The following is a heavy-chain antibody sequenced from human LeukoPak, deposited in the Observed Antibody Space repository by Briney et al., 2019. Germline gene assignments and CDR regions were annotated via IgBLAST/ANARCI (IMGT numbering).Heavy chain of an antibody. CDR1: GFTFSSYS. J-gene: IGHJ5*02. CDR3: ARGAASGNNWFDP. D-gene: IGHD2-15*01. CDR2: ISPSSTSI. Sequence: GGSLRLSCAASGFTFSSYSMNWVRQAPGKGLEWISCISPSSTSIYYADSVKGRFTISRDNAEKSLYLQMNSLRAEDTAVYYCARGAASGNNWFDPWGQGTLVTVSS. V-gene: IGHV3-48*01.